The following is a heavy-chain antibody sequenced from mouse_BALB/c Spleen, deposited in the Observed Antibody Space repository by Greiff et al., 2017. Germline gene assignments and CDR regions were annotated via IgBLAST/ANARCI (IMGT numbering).Heavy chain of an antibody. D-gene: IGHD2-4*01. V-gene: IGHV5-17*02. Sequence: EVQVVESGGGLVQPGGSRKLSCAASGFTFSSFGMHWVRQAPEKGLEWVAYISSGSSTIYYADTVKGRFTISRDNPKNTLFLQMTSLRSEDTAMYYCARRYDYVVGAMDYWGQGTSVTVSS. CDR2: ISSGSSTI. J-gene: IGHJ4*01. CDR3: ARRYDYVVGAMDY. CDR1: GFTFSSFG.